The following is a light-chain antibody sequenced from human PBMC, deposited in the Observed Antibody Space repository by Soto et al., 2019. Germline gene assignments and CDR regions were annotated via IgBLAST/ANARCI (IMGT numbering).Light chain of an antibody. V-gene: IGKV2D-29*02. CDR1: QSLLHITGETF. J-gene: IGKJ4*01. CDR2: EVS. CDR3: MQTTQLPPT. Sequence: DVVMTQTPLSLSVAPGQPASISCKSTQSLLHITGETFLFWYLQKPGQSPQLLIYEVSTRVSGVPDRFSGSGSGTDFTLEISRVETDDVGIYYCMQTTQLPPTFGGGTKLDIK.